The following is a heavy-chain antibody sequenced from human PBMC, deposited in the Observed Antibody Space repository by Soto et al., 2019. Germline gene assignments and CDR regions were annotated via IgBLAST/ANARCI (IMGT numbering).Heavy chain of an antibody. CDR1: GDSIGSYH. D-gene: IGHD6-25*01. Sequence: SETLSLTCTVSGDSIGSYHWSWVRQAPGKGLEWIGFMFSSGSANYNPSLTSRVTISVDTSKSQFSLKLTSMTAAEPARCHCPRHDPRSMAAVEIPFYCWGKGTLVTVSS. CDR2: MFSSGSA. V-gene: IGHV4-59*08. CDR3: PRHDPRSMAAVEIPFYC. J-gene: IGHJ4*02.